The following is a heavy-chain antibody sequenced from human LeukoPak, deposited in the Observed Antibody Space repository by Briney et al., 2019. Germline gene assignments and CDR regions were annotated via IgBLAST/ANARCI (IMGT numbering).Heavy chain of an antibody. J-gene: IGHJ3*02. CDR2: ISGSGGST. CDR1: GFTFSSYA. CDR3: AKAVDYGGNGWLDAFDI. D-gene: IGHD4-23*01. V-gene: IGHV3-23*01. Sequence: GGSLRLSCAASGFTFSSYAMSWVRQAPGKGLEWVSAISGSGGSTYYADSVKGRFTISRDNSKNTLYLQMNSLRAEDTAVYYCAKAVDYGGNGWLDAFDIWGQGTMVTVSS.